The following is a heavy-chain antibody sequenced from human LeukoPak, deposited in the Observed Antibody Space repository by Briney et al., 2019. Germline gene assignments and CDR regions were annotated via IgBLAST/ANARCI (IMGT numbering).Heavy chain of an antibody. CDR2: IWYDGSNK. CDR3: VRDRGGRWLQVYYFDY. Sequence: PGGSLRLSCAASGFTFSSYTMHWVRQAPGKGLEWVAVIWYDGSNKYYADSVKGRFTISRDNSKNTLYLRVNSLRAEDTAMYYCVRDRGGRWLQVYYFDYWGQGTLVTVSS. J-gene: IGHJ4*02. V-gene: IGHV3-33*01. D-gene: IGHD5-24*01. CDR1: GFTFSSYT.